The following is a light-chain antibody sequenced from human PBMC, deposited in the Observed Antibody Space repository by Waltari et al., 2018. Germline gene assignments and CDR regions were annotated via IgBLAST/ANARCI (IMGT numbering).Light chain of an antibody. CDR3: QKYNDVPQP. CDR1: QDINNH. V-gene: IGKV1-27*01. Sequence: DIQMTQSPSSLSASVGDRFTITCRASQDINNHLAWYQRKPGKLPQLLIYAASTLHSGVPPRFSGSRSGTEFTLTISSLQPEDFATYYCQKYNDVPQPFGGGTKVEIK. CDR2: AAS. J-gene: IGKJ4*01.